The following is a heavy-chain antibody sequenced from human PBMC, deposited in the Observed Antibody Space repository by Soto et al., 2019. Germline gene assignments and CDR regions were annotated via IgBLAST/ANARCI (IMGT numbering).Heavy chain of an antibody. Sequence: PSETLSLTCSVSGDAISNYYWSWIRQTPGRGLEWIGCIHESGSTDYNPSLKGRVTISLHTSKSQFSLSLRSATAADTATYFCARGTRALFTPSFDYWGQGILVTVSS. CDR2: IHESGST. CDR3: ARGTRALFTPSFDY. J-gene: IGHJ4*02. CDR1: GDAISNYY. D-gene: IGHD2-15*01. V-gene: IGHV4-59*01.